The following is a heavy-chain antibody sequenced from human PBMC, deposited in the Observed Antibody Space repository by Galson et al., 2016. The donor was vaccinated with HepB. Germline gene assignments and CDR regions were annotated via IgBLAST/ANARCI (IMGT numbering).Heavy chain of an antibody. CDR2: ISGQNDNT. D-gene: IGHD1-14*01. V-gene: IGHV1-18*01. J-gene: IGHJ3*02. Sequence: SVKVSCKASGYSFIRYGVTWVRQAPGQGLEWVGWISGQNDNTHYAQKVQGRVTMTTDTSTTTAYMELRSLRSDDTAVYYCARAGPMFSDDAFDIWGQGTMVTVSS. CDR1: GYSFIRYG. CDR3: ARAGPMFSDDAFDI.